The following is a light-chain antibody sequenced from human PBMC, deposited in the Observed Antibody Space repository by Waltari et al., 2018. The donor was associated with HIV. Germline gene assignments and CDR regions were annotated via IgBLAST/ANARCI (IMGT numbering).Light chain of an antibody. CDR2: DTS. V-gene: IGKV3D-7*01. J-gene: IGKJ4*01. CDR3: HQDDDLPPT. CDR1: QSVSSDF. Sequence: EIIMTQSPASLSLSPGERATLSCRASQSVSSDFISWYQQKPGQAPRLLIYDTSVRATGTPARFSGSGSGTDFTLTISGLQPEDCAVYFCHQDDDLPPTFGGGTKVEI.